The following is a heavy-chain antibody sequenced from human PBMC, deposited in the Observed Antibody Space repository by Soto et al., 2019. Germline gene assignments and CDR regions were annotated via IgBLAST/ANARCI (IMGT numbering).Heavy chain of an antibody. CDR1: GFTFSTYA. CDR3: ARDRDTIFGVATYAFDN. D-gene: IGHD3-3*01. Sequence: EVQLVESGGGLVKPGGSLRLSCAASGFTFSTYAMNWVRQAPGKGLEWVSAITTSSTYKYYADSLKGRFTISRDDAKNSRYLQMNSLRIEDTAVYYCARDRDTIFGVATYAFDNWGQGTLVTVSS. CDR2: ITTSSTYK. J-gene: IGHJ3*02. V-gene: IGHV3-21*02.